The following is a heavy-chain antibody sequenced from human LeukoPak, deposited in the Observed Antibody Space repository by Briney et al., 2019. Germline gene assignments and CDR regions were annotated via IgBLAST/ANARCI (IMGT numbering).Heavy chain of an antibody. J-gene: IGHJ4*02. D-gene: IGHD2-15*01. CDR2: INPSGGST. V-gene: IGHV1-46*01. CDR3: ARGGVRYCSGGSCYPLGY. Sequence: ASVKVSCKASGYTFTSYYMHWVRQAPGQGLEWMGIINPSGGSTSYAQKFQGRVTMTRDTSTSTVYMELSSLRSEDTAVYYCARGGVRYCSGGSCYPLGYWGQGTLVTVSS. CDR1: GYTFTSYY.